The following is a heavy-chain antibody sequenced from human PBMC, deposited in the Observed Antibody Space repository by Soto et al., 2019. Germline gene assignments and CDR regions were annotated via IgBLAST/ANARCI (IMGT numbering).Heavy chain of an antibody. D-gene: IGHD1-1*01. CDR2: IDESGDS. Sequence: PSETLSLTCTVSGGPIRSSSHYGVWIRQSPGTGLEWIGSIDESGDSYYNPSLKSRVTIFVDTSKNQFSLKLISVTGADSAIYYCAREGGYVDYWGQGTLVTVSS. CDR3: AREGGYVDY. V-gene: IGHV4-39*02. CDR1: GGPIRSSSHY. J-gene: IGHJ4*02.